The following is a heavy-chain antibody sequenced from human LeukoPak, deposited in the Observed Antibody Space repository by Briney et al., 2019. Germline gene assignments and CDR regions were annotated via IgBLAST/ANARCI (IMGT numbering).Heavy chain of an antibody. CDR2: IYYSGST. CDR1: GGSIGSYY. CDR3: AREGASGSFDY. J-gene: IGHJ4*02. D-gene: IGHD3-16*01. Sequence: SETLSLTCTVSGGSIGSYYWSWIRQPPGKGLEWIGYIYYSGSTNYNPSLKSRVTISVDTSKNQFSLKLSSVTAADTAVYYCAREGASGSFDYWGQGTLVTVSS. V-gene: IGHV4-59*01.